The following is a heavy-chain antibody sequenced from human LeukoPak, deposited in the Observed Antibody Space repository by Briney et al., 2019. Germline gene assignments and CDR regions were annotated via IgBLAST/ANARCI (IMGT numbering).Heavy chain of an antibody. V-gene: IGHV3-23*01. J-gene: IGHJ4*02. CDR1: GFAFSKYA. CDR3: AKDRREVTNDFDY. D-gene: IGHD4-17*01. CDR2: ISGSDGRT. Sequence: PGGSLRLSCAASGFAFSKYAMSWVRQAPGRGLEWVSGISGSDGRTFQPDSVKGRFTISRDNSKNTLYLQMNSLRAEDTAVYYCAKDRREVTNDFDYWGQGTLVTVSS.